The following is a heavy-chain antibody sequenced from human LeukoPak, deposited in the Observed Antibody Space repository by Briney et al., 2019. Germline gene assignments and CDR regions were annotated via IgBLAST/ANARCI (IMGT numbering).Heavy chain of an antibody. CDR2: IKQDGREK. Sequence: GGYLRLSCAAYGFTFSNYRMSWVRQAPGKGLEWVTNIKQDGREKYYVDSVKGRFTISRDNAKNSLYLQMNSLRAEDTAVYYCARDASGQQLGYYIYYMDVWGKGTTVTVSS. J-gene: IGHJ6*03. V-gene: IGHV3-7*01. CDR1: GFTFSNYR. CDR3: ARDASGQQLGYYIYYMDV. D-gene: IGHD6-13*01.